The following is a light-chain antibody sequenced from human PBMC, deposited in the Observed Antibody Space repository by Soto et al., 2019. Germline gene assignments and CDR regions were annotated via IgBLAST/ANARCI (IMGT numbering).Light chain of an antibody. V-gene: IGKV1-9*01. CDR1: QGISSY. J-gene: IGKJ1*01. CDR3: QQWET. CDR2: AAS. Sequence: DIQLTQSPSFLSASVGDRVTITCRASQGISSYLAWYQQKPGKAPKLLIYAASTLQSGVPSRFGGSGSGTEFTLTISSLQPEDFATYYCQQWETFGQGTKV.